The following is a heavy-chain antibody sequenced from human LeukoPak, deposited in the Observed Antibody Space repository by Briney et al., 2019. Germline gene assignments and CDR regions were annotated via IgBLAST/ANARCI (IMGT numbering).Heavy chain of an antibody. CDR2: IYTSGST. D-gene: IGHD3-10*01. Sequence: TSQTLSLTCTVSGGSISSGSYYWSWIRQPAGKGLEWIGRIYTSGSTNYSPSLKSRVTISVDTSKNQFSLKLSSVTAADTAVYYCARDKDAGSYLGGHDAFDIWGQGTMVTVSS. CDR3: ARDKDAGSYLGGHDAFDI. V-gene: IGHV4-61*02. J-gene: IGHJ3*02. CDR1: GGSISSGSYY.